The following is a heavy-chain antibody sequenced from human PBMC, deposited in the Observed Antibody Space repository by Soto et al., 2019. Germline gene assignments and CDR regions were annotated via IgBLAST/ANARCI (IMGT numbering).Heavy chain of an antibody. V-gene: IGHV4-30-4*01. Sequence: QVQLQESGPGLVKPSQTLSLTCTVSGGSISSGDYYWSWIRQPPGKGLAWIGYIYYSGSTYYNPSLKSRVTISVDTSKHQFSLKLSSVTAADTAVYYCARSAQYCGGDCFHFDYWGQGTLVTVSS. D-gene: IGHD2-21*02. CDR1: GGSISSGDYY. CDR3: ARSAQYCGGDCFHFDY. CDR2: IYYSGST. J-gene: IGHJ4*02.